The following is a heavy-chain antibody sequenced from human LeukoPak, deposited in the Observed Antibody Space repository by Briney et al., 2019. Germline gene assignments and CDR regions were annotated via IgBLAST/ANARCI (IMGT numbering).Heavy chain of an antibody. J-gene: IGHJ4*02. V-gene: IGHV4-59*01. D-gene: IGHD2-2*02. CDR2: ISYSGNT. Sequence: PSETLSLTCTVPGGSINNYYWSWIRQPPGKGLEWIGHISYSGNTNYNSSLRSRVTISVDTSNNQFSLRLSSVTAADTAVYYCARVKIVVVPAAVQYYFDYWGQGTLVTVSS. CDR3: ARVKIVVVPAAVQYYFDY. CDR1: GGSINNYY.